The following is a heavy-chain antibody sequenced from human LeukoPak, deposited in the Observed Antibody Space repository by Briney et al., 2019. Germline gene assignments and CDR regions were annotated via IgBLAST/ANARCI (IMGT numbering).Heavy chain of an antibody. D-gene: IGHD3-10*01. Sequence: GGSLRLSCAASGFTFDDYAMHWVRQAPGKGLEWVSGISWNSGSIGYADSVKGRFTISRDNAKNSLYLQMNSLRAEDTAVYYCARDVPMYYSHDYWGQGTLVTVSS. J-gene: IGHJ4*02. CDR3: ARDVPMYYSHDY. CDR2: ISWNSGSI. CDR1: GFTFDDYA. V-gene: IGHV3-9*01.